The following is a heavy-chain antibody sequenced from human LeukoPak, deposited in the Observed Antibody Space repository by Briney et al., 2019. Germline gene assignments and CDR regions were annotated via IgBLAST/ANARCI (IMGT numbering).Heavy chain of an antibody. Sequence: GASVKVSCKASGYTFTGYYMHWVRQAPGQGLEWMGRIIPIFGTANYAQKFQGRVTITTDESTSTAYMELSSLRSEDKAVYYCARGRRHGDYERRYYFDYWGQGTLVTVSS. D-gene: IGHD4-17*01. CDR1: GYTFTGYY. CDR2: IIPIFGTA. CDR3: ARGRRHGDYERRYYFDY. J-gene: IGHJ4*02. V-gene: IGHV1-69*05.